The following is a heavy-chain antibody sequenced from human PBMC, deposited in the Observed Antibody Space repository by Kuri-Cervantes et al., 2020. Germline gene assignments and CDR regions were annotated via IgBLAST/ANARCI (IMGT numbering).Heavy chain of an antibody. V-gene: IGHV1-2*04. Sequence: ASVKVSCKASGGTFSSYAISWVRQAPGQGLEWMGWINPNSGGTNYAQKFQGWVTMTRDTSISTAYMELSRLRSDDTAVYYCARGSPPRYCSGGSCYGWFDPWGQGTLVTVSS. CDR3: ARGSPPRYCSGGSCYGWFDP. CDR1: GGTFSSYA. D-gene: IGHD2-15*01. CDR2: INPNSGGT. J-gene: IGHJ5*02.